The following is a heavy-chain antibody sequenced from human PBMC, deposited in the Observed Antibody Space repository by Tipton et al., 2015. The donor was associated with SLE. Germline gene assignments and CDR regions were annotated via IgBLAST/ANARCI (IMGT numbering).Heavy chain of an antibody. CDR3: TREGYDFWSGYPGAFDI. D-gene: IGHD3-3*01. CDR1: GFTFSSYG. CDR2: IRYDGSNK. J-gene: IGHJ3*02. Sequence: SLRLSCAASGFTFSSYGMHWVRQAPGKGLEWVAFIRYDGSNKYYADSVKGRFTISRDNSKNTLYLQMNSLKTEDTAVYYCTREGYDFWSGYPGAFDIWGQGTMVTVSS. V-gene: IGHV3-30*02.